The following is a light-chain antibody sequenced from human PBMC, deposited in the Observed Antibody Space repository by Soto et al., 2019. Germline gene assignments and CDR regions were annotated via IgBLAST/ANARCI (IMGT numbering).Light chain of an antibody. CDR2: AAS. J-gene: IGKJ1*01. CDR1: QSISSY. Sequence: DIQMTQSPSSRSASVGDRVTITCRASQSISSYLNWYQQKPGKAPKLLIYAASSLQSGVPSRFSGSGSGTDFTLTISRLQPEDFAIYYCQQSYSTPQTFGQGTKVEIK. CDR3: QQSYSTPQT. V-gene: IGKV1-39*01.